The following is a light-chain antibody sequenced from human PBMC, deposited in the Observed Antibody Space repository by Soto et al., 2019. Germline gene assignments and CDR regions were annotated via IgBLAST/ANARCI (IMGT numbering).Light chain of an antibody. J-gene: IGLJ2*01. V-gene: IGLV8-61*01. CDR1: SGSVSTSYY. CDR2: STN. Sequence: QTVVTQEPSFSVSPGRTVTLTCGLSSGSVSTSYYTSWYQQTPGQAPRTLIYSTNTRSSGVPDRFFGSILGNKAALTITGAQADDESDYYCVLYMGSGISVFGGGTKLTVL. CDR3: VLYMGSGISV.